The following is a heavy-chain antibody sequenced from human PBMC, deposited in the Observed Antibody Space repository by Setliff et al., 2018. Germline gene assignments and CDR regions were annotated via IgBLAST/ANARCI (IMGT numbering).Heavy chain of an antibody. Sequence: GGSLRLSCTDSGFAFSDFSGNWVRQAPGKGLEWIAYISSRSTTIKYAESVKGRFTISRDNAKNTLYLQMNSLRAEDTAVYYCARAHSSTLSVHDYWGQGTLVTVSS. CDR3: ARAHSSTLSVHDY. V-gene: IGHV3-48*04. J-gene: IGHJ4*02. CDR1: GFAFSDFS. D-gene: IGHD2-2*01. CDR2: ISSRSTTI.